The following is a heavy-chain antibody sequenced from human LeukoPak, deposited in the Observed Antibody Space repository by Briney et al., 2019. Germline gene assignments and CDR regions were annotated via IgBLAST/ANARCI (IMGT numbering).Heavy chain of an antibody. V-gene: IGHV4-34*01. J-gene: IGHJ4*02. CDR1: GGSFSGYY. D-gene: IGHD4-23*01. CDR2: INHSGST. Sequence: SETLSLTCAVYGGSFSGYYWSWIRQPPGKGLEWIGEINHSGSTNYNPSLKSRVTISVDTSKNQFSLKLSSVTAADTAVYYCAGGLSAVVSREIDYWGQGTLVTVSS. CDR3: AGGLSAVVSREIDY.